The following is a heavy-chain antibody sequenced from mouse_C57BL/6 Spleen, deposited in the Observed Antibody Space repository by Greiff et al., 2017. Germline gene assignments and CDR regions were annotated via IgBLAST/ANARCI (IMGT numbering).Heavy chain of an antibody. CDR1: GFNFNSYT. V-gene: IGHV5-9*01. Sequence: EVKLMESGGGLVKPGGSLKLSCAASGFNFNSYTMSWVRQTTEKRLEWVATISGGGGNTYYPDSVKGRVTISRDHAKNTLYLQLSSLRSEDTALYYCARHYDYDSFDYWGQGTTLTVSS. J-gene: IGHJ2*01. D-gene: IGHD2-4*01. CDR2: ISGGGGNT. CDR3: ARHYDYDSFDY.